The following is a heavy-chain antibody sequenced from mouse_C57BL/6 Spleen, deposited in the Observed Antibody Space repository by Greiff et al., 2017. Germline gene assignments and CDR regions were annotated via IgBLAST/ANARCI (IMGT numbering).Heavy chain of an antibody. J-gene: IGHJ4*01. Sequence: QVQLQQSGPGLVQPSQSLSITCTVSGFSLTSYGVHWVRQSPGKGLEWLGMIWRGGSTDYNAAFMSRLSITKDNSKSQVFFKMNSLQADDTAIYYCAIPITTVVEGAMDYWGQGTSVTVSS. CDR3: AIPITTVVEGAMDY. CDR2: IWRGGST. D-gene: IGHD1-1*01. CDR1: GFSLTSYG. V-gene: IGHV2-5*01.